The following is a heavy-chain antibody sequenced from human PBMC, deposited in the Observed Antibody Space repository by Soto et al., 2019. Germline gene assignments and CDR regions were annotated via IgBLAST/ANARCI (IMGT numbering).Heavy chain of an antibody. CDR1: GGSISSYY. V-gene: IGHV4-59*01. J-gene: IGHJ6*02. D-gene: IGHD3-22*01. Sequence: QVQLQESGPGLEKPSETLSLTCTVSGGSISSYYWSWIRQPPGKGLEWIGYIYYSGSTNYNPSLKSRVTISVDTSKNQFSLKLSSVTAADTAVYYCARVNYYDSNYGMDVWGQGTTVTVSS. CDR3: ARVNYYDSNYGMDV. CDR2: IYYSGST.